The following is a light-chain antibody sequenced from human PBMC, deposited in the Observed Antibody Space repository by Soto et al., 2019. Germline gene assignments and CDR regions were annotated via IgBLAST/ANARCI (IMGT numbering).Light chain of an antibody. CDR3: SSYTSSSTYV. V-gene: IGLV2-14*01. CDR1: SSDVGGYNS. Sequence: QSVLTQPASVSGSPGQSIPISCTGTSSDVGGYNSVSWYQQHPGKAPKLMIYDVTNRPSGVSNRFSGSKSGNTASLTISGLQAEDEDDYYCSSYTSSSTYVFGTGTKVTVL. J-gene: IGLJ1*01. CDR2: DVT.